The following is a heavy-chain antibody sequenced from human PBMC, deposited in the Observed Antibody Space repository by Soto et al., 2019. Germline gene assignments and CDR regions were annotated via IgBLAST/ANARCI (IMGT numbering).Heavy chain of an antibody. Sequence: SETLSLTCAVYGGSFSGYYWSWIRQPPGKGLEWIGEINHSGSTNYNPSLKSRVTISVDTSKNQFSLKLSSVTAADTAVYYCARGYSYGSAEDYWGQGTLVTVSS. J-gene: IGHJ4*02. CDR3: ARGYSYGSAEDY. D-gene: IGHD5-18*01. CDR1: GGSFSGYY. CDR2: INHSGST. V-gene: IGHV4-34*01.